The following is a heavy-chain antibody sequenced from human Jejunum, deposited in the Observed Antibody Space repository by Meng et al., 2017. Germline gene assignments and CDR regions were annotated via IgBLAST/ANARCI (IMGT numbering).Heavy chain of an antibody. CDR3: ASRPVGIRTYYFDC. V-gene: IGHV4-4*02. CDR2: VFHSGTP. D-gene: IGHD2-21*01. CDR1: GGSITSTKW. J-gene: IGHJ4*02. Sequence: QVQLQASGPALVKPSGTLSLTCAVSGGSITSTKWWSWVRQTPGKGLEWIGEVFHSGTPNYNPSLMSRLTMSVDKSKNQFSLNLTSVTAADTAVYYCASRPVGIRTYYFDCWGQGTLVTVSS.